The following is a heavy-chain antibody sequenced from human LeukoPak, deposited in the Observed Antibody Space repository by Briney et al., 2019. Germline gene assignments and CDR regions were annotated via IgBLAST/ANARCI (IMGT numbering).Heavy chain of an antibody. CDR2: IYYSGST. CDR1: GGSISSRSYF. V-gene: IGHV4-39*07. CDR3: ASQYRYSNRWYQSDGMDV. D-gene: IGHD6-13*01. J-gene: IGHJ6*02. Sequence: PSETLSLTCTVSGGSISSRSYFWGWIRQSPGKGLEWIGSIYYSGSTYYNPSLKSRVTISVDTSKNQFSLKLSSVTAADTAVYYCASQYRYSNRWYQSDGMDVWGQGTTVTVPS.